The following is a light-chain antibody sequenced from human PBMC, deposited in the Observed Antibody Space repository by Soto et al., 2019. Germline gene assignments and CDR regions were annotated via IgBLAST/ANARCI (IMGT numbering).Light chain of an antibody. CDR2: DVS. V-gene: IGKV3-15*01. CDR3: QQYNNWPFS. J-gene: IGKJ5*01. CDR1: QGVTTN. Sequence: EIVMTQSPGTLSVSPGERATLSCRAGQGVTTNFAWYQQKSGQSPRLLIYDVSIRATGVPARFSGTGSETDFTLTISGXQSDDSAVYLCQQYNNWPFSFGQGTRLEIK.